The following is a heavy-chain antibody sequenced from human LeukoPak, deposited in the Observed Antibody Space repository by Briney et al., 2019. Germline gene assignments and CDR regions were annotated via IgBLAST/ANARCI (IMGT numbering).Heavy chain of an antibody. CDR3: AKGYGSGSRYYFDY. D-gene: IGHD3-10*01. CDR1: GFTFSSYA. CDR2: LSGSGGSP. Sequence: GGSLRLSCAASGFTFSSYAMSWVRQAPGKGLEWISVLSGSGGSPYYADSVKGRFTISRDNSKNTLYLQMNSLRAEDTAVYYCAKGYGSGSRYYFDYWGQGTLVTVSS. V-gene: IGHV3-23*01. J-gene: IGHJ4*02.